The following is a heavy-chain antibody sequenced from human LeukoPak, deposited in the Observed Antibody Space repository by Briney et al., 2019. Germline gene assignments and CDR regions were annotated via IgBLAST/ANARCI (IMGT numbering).Heavy chain of an antibody. CDR1: GASLSSDY. J-gene: IGHJ6*02. CDR2: IYYSGST. V-gene: IGHV4-59*08. Sequence: SETLSLTCTVSGASLSSDYWSWIRQPPGKGLEWIGYIYYSGSTNYNPSLKSRATISVDTSKKQFSLKLSSVTAADTAVYYCARRSLVRTVGYYYGMDVWGQGTTVTVSS. D-gene: IGHD1-26*01. CDR3: ARRSLVRTVGYYYGMDV.